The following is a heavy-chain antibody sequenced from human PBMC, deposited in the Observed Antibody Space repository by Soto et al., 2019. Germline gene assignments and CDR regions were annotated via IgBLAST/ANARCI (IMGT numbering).Heavy chain of an antibody. J-gene: IGHJ5*02. CDR2: IYPGGVNI. CDR3: ARDQSWHDLVCWFDP. D-gene: IGHD1-1*01. Sequence: QVQLVQSGAEVKKPGASVKVSCKAIGYSFTSHYMHWVRQAPGQGLEWMGTIYPGGVNIGYAQKFKGRVTMNKDTSTSTVYMELNSLTSEDTAVYYCARDQSWHDLVCWFDPWGQGTLVTVSS. CDR1: GYSFTSHY. V-gene: IGHV1-46*03.